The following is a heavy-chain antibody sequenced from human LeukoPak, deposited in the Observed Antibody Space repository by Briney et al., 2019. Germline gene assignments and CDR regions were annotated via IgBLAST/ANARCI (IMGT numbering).Heavy chain of an antibody. CDR1: GFTFSSYE. CDR3: AGDRDTAMVYYYYGMDV. D-gene: IGHD5-18*01. J-gene: IGHJ6*02. Sequence: GGSLRLSCAASGFTFSSYEMNWVRQAPGKGLEWVSYISSSGSTIYYADSVKGRFTISRDNAKNSLYLQMNSLRAEDTAVYYCAGDRDTAMVYYYYGMDVWGQGTTVTVSS. V-gene: IGHV3-48*03. CDR2: ISSSGSTI.